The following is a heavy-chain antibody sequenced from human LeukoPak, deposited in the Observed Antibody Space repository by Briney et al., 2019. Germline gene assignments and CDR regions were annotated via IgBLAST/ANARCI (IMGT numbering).Heavy chain of an antibody. CDR1: GFTVSINS. CDR2: IYSGGNT. V-gene: IGHV3-53*01. Sequence: GGSLRLSCTVSGFTVSINSMSWVRQAPGKGLEWVSFIYSGGNTHYSDSVKGRFTISRDNSKNTLYLQMNSLRAEDTAVYYCAGRAGAYSHPYDYWGQGTLVTVSS. CDR3: AGRAGAYSHPYDY. J-gene: IGHJ4*02. D-gene: IGHD4/OR15-4a*01.